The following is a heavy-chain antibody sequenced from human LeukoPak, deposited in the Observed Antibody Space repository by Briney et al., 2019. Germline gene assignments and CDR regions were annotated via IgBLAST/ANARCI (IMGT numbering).Heavy chain of an antibody. D-gene: IGHD2-21*02. J-gene: IGHJ3*01. CDR1: GFTFSSYN. CDR3: AKDRVTLKVIAPPDGFDV. CDR2: IVGSGKSA. V-gene: IGHV3-23*01. Sequence: TGGSLRLSCAASGFTFSSYNMNWVRQSPGKGLEWVSTIVGSGKSANYADSVKGRFTISRDNSKNTVYLQMSSLRAEDTAVYYCAKDRVTLKVIAPPDGFDVWGQGTVVTISS.